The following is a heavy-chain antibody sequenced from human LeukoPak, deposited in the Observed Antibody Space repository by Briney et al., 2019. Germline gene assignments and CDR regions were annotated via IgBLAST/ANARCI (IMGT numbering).Heavy chain of an antibody. CDR2: ISWNSGSI. CDR1: GFTFDDYA. J-gene: IGHJ4*02. V-gene: IGHV3-9*01. Sequence: GGSLRLSCAASGFTFDDYAMHWVRQAPGKGLEWVSGISWNSGSIGYADSVKGRFTISRDNAKNSLYLQMNSLRAEDTALYYCAKGLSQTDWGQGTLVTVSS. D-gene: IGHD3-16*02. CDR3: AKGLSQTD.